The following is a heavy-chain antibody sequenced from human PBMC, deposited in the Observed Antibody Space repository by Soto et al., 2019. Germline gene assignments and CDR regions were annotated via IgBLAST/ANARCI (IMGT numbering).Heavy chain of an antibody. CDR3: AREWDGDGYNSGWFDP. CDR2: ISSSSRTI. CDR1: GFTFSSYS. J-gene: IGHJ5*02. V-gene: IGHV3-48*01. Sequence: GSLRLSCAASGFTFSSYSMNWVRQAPGKGLEWVSYISSSSRTIYCADSVKGQFTISRDNAKNSLYLQMNSLRAEDTAVYYCAREWDGDGYNSGWFDPWGQGP. D-gene: IGHD5-12*01.